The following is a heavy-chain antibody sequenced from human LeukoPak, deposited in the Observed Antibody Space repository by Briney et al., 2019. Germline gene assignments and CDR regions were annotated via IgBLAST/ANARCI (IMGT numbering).Heavy chain of an antibody. CDR3: ARRSNGSYYYYYMDV. CDR2: IIPIFGTA. D-gene: IGHD1-26*01. J-gene: IGHJ6*03. CDR1: GGTFSSYA. Sequence: ASVKVSCKASGGTFSSYAISWVRQAPGQGLEWMGGIIPIFGTANYAQKFQGRVTITADESTSTAYMELSSLRSEDTAVYYCARRSNGSYYYYYMDVWGKGTTVTISS. V-gene: IGHV1-69*13.